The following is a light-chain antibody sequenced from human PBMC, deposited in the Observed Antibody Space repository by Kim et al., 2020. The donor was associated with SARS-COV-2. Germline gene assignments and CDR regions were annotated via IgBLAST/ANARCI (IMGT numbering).Light chain of an antibody. J-gene: IGKJ2*01. CDR1: QSISSY. CDR3: QQTNSIPYT. CDR2: AAS. V-gene: IGKV1-39*01. Sequence: DIQMTQSPSSLSASVGDRVTITCRASQSISSYLNWYQQKPGKAPKLLIYAASSLQSGVPSRFSGSGSGTDFTLTINSLQPEDFATYYCQQTNSIPYTFGQGTKLEIK.